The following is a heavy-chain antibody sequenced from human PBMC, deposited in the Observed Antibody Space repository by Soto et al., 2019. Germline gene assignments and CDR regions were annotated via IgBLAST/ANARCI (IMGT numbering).Heavy chain of an antibody. V-gene: IGHV1-69*13. Sequence: SVKVSCKASGGTFSSYAISWVRQALGQGLEWMGGIIPIFGTANYAQKFQGRVTITADESTSTAYTELSSLRSEDTAVYYCARDQSRYYDSRGLNYYYYGMAVCGQGTTVTVSS. CDR1: GGTFSSYA. CDR3: ARDQSRYYDSRGLNYYYYGMAV. D-gene: IGHD3-22*01. J-gene: IGHJ6*02. CDR2: IIPIFGTA.